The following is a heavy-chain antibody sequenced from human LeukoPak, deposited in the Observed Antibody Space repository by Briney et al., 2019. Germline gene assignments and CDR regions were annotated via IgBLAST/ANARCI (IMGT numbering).Heavy chain of an antibody. J-gene: IGHJ6*02. CDR1: GFTFSNFG. Sequence: GSSLRLSCAASGFTFSNFGMHWVRQAPGKGLEWAAVISYDGSNKYYADSVKGRFTISRDNSKNTLYLQMNSLRAEDTAVYYCARGTPSSSGWLYYGMDVWGQGTTVTVSS. CDR3: ARGTPSSSGWLYYGMDV. V-gene: IGHV3-30*03. CDR2: ISYDGSNK. D-gene: IGHD6-19*01.